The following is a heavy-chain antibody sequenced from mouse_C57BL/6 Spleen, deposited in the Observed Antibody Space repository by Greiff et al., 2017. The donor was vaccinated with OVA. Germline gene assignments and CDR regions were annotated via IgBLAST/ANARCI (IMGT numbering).Heavy chain of an antibody. CDR1: GYTFTDYY. D-gene: IGHD2-2*01. Sequence: EVQLQQSGPELVKPGASVKISCKASGYTFTDYYMNWVKQSHGKSLEWIGDINPNNGGTSYNQKFKGKATLTVDKSSSTAYMELRSLTSEDSAVYYCARGEGGYDKAWFAYWGQGTLVTVSA. J-gene: IGHJ3*01. V-gene: IGHV1-26*01. CDR2: INPNNGGT. CDR3: ARGEGGYDKAWFAY.